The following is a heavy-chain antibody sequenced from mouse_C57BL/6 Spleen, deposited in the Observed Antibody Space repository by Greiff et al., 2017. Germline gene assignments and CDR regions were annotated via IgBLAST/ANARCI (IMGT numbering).Heavy chain of an antibody. D-gene: IGHD2-4*01. CDR3: ASDMDYDGYFDV. J-gene: IGHJ1*03. V-gene: IGHV5-4*03. Sequence: EVKLVESGGGLVKPGGSLKLSCAASGFTFSSYAMSWVRQTPEKRLEWVATISDGGSYTYYPDNVKGRFTISRDNAKNNLYLQMSHLKSEDTAMYYCASDMDYDGYFDVGGTGTTVTVSS. CDR2: ISDGGSYT. CDR1: GFTFSSYA.